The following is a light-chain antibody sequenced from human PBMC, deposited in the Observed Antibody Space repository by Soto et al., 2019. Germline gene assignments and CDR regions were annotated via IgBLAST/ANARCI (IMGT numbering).Light chain of an antibody. CDR1: QGISSTY. J-gene: IGKJ4*01. CDR2: AAS. Sequence: DIQLTQSPSFLSASVGDRVTITCRASQGISSTYLAWYQQTPGKAPKILIYAASTLQSGVPSRFNGRGSWTAFTLTISSLQPADFAPYYCQQLNSYPLTFGGGTKVDIK. V-gene: IGKV1-9*01. CDR3: QQLNSYPLT.